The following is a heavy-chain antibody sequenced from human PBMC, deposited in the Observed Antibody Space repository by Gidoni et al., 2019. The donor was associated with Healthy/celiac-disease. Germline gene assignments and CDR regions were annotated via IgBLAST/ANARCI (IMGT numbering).Heavy chain of an antibody. CDR2: IKQDGSEK. CDR1: GFPFSSYW. CDR3: ARGDFYGRDYFDY. J-gene: IGHJ4*02. Sequence: EVQLVESGGGLVQPGGSLRLSCASSGFPFSSYWMSWVRQAPGKGLEWVANIKQDGSEKYYVDSVKGRFTISRDNAKNSLYLQMNSLRAEDTAVYYCARGDFYGRDYFDYWGQGTLVTVSS. D-gene: IGHD4-17*01. V-gene: IGHV3-7*01.